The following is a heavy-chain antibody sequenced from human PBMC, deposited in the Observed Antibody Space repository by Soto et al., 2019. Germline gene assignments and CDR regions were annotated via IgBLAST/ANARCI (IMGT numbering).Heavy chain of an antibody. V-gene: IGHV3-23*01. J-gene: IGHJ4*02. CDR2: ISGSGGST. D-gene: IGHD3-10*01. Sequence: EVQLLESGGGLVQPGGSLRLSCAASGFTFSSYAMSWVRQAPGKGLERVSAISGSGGSTYYADSVKGRFTISRDNSKNTLYLQMNSLRAEDTAVYYCAKFVSHFTMPIDYWGQGTLVTVSS. CDR1: GFTFSSYA. CDR3: AKFVSHFTMPIDY.